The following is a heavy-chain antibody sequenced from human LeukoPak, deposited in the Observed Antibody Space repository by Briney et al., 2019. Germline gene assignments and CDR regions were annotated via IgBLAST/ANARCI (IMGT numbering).Heavy chain of an antibody. D-gene: IGHD3-22*01. J-gene: IGHJ3*02. V-gene: IGHV3-7*01. CDR2: IKQDGSEK. Sequence: GGSLRLYCAASGFTFSSYWMSWVRQAPGKGLEWVANIKQDGSEKYYVDSVKGRFTISRDNAKNPLYLQMNSLRAEDTAVYYCARDWLWYYYDSSGSQRADAFDIWGQGTMVTVSS. CDR1: GFTFSSYW. CDR3: ARDWLWYYYDSSGSQRADAFDI.